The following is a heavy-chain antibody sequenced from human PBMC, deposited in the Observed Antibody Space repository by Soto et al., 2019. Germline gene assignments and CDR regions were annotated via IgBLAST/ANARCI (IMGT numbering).Heavy chain of an antibody. V-gene: IGHV1-69*01. CDR3: ARDLALSQLLQAYYYYGMDV. CDR1: GGTFSSYA. CDR2: IIPIFGTA. D-gene: IGHD2-2*01. Sequence: QVQLVQSGAEVKKPGSSVKVSCKASGGTFSSYAISWVRQAPGQGLEWMGGIIPIFGTANYAQKFQGRVTITADETTSTAYMELSSLRSEDTAVYYCARDLALSQLLQAYYYYGMDVWGQGTTVTVSS. J-gene: IGHJ6*02.